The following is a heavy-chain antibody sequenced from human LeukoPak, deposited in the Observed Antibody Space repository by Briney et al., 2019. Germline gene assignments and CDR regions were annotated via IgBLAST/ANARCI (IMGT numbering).Heavy chain of an antibody. CDR2: INPNSGGT. D-gene: IGHD6-13*01. CDR1: GGTFSSYA. CDR3: ARISSAG. Sequence: ASVKVSCKASGGTFSSYAISWVRQAPGQGLEWMGRINPNSGGTSYAQKFQGRVTMTRDTSISTAYMELSRLTSDDTAVYYCARISSAGCGQGTLVIVSS. V-gene: IGHV1-2*06. J-gene: IGHJ4*02.